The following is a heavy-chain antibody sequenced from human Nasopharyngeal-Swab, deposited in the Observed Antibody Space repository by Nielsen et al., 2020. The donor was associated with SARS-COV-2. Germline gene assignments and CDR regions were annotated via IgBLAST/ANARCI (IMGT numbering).Heavy chain of an antibody. D-gene: IGHD6-19*01. CDR3: ARGDSSGWAFDY. Sequence: WIRQPSGKGLEWIGYIYYSGSTNYNPFLKSRVTISVDTSKNQFSLKLSSVTAADTAVYYCARGDSSGWAFDYWGQGTLVTVSS. J-gene: IGHJ4*02. V-gene: IGHV4-59*08. CDR2: IYYSGST.